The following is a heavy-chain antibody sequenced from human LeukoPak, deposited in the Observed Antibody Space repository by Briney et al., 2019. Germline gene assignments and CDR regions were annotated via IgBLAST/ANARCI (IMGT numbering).Heavy chain of an antibody. CDR2: ISYDGSNK. V-gene: IGHV3-30*04. CDR3: ARDLHYYGSGSYDY. CDR1: GFTFSSYA. J-gene: IGHJ4*02. D-gene: IGHD3-10*01. Sequence: AGRSLRLSCAASGFTFSSYAMHWVRQAPGKGLEWVAVISYDGSNKYYADSVKGRFTISRDNSKNTLYLQMNSLRAEDTAVYYCARDLHYYGSGSYDYWGQGTLVTVSS.